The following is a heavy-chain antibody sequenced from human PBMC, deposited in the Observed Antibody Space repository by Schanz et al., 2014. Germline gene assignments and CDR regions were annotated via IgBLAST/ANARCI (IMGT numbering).Heavy chain of an antibody. CDR3: ARENTAVAGMPRVMDV. CDR2: VSPYSGDT. J-gene: IGHJ6*02. Sequence: QVQLVQSGAEVKKPGASVKVSCKASGYTFTGHRMHWVRQAPGQGLEWMGRVSPYSGDTNYAQKLQGRATMTTDTSISTACMELGRLASDDTAVFFCARENTAVAGMPRVMDVWGQGTTVTVTS. CDR1: GYTFTGHR. V-gene: IGHV1-2*06. D-gene: IGHD6-19*01.